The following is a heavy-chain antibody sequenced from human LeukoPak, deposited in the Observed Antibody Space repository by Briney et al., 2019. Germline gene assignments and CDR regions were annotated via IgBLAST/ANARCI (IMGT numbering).Heavy chain of an antibody. Sequence: GGSLRLSCAASGFTFSSSAMSWVRQAPGEGLEWVSGITVSGGNSYFADSVKGRFTISRDNSKNSLYLQMNSLRAEGTAVYYCAKSIRCSGGSCYSLFFDYWGQGTLVTVSS. J-gene: IGHJ4*02. D-gene: IGHD2-15*01. CDR3: AKSIRCSGGSCYSLFFDY. V-gene: IGHV3-23*01. CDR2: ITVSGGNS. CDR1: GFTFSSSA.